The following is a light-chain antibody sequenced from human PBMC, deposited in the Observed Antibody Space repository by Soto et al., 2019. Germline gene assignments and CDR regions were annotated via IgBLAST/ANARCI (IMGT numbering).Light chain of an antibody. V-gene: IGKV1-17*03. Sequence: DIQLTQSPSAMSASVGDRVTITCRASQGIGTLLTWFQQKPGRVPKRLIYATSSLQNGVPTRFSGTGSGKEFTLTISSLQPEDFATYFCLQHAGYPFTFGGGTKVEIK. J-gene: IGKJ4*01. CDR3: LQHAGYPFT. CDR1: QGIGTL. CDR2: ATS.